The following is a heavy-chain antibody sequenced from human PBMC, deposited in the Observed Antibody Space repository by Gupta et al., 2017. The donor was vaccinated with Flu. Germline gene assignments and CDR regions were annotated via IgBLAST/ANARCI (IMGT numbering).Heavy chain of an antibody. CDR1: SISSSSYY. J-gene: IGHJ4*02. D-gene: IGHD6-6*01. Sequence: SISSSSYYWGWVSQTRGKGREWIGSIYYSGSTDHNPSLKSRLTMSVDTSKNLVSMKLSSVTAADTAMYYCAAEYSGSANSRWGQGTLVTVSS. CDR3: AAEYSGSANSR. V-gene: IGHV4-39*01. CDR2: IYYSGST.